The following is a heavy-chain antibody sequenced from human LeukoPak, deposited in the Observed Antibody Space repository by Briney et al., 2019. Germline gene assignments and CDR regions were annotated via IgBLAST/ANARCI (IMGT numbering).Heavy chain of an antibody. Sequence: GGSLRLSCAVSGFTFSSYSMNWVRQAPGKGLEWVSSISSSSSYIYYADSVRGRFTISRDNAKNSLFLQMNGLRAEDTAVYYCARVIRGTGGDWLDPWGQGTLVTVSS. CDR2: ISSSSSYI. J-gene: IGHJ5*02. V-gene: IGHV3-21*01. D-gene: IGHD1-1*01. CDR3: ARVIRGTGGDWLDP. CDR1: GFTFSSYS.